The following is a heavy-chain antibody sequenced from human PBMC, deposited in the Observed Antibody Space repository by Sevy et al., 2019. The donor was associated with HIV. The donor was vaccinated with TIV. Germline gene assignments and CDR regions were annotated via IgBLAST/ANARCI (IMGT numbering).Heavy chain of an antibody. J-gene: IGHJ4*01. CDR1: GFAFSSHA. CDR2: ISYEGTET. V-gene: IGHV3-30-3*01. CDR3: ARDGGNSVKWYPLY. Sequence: GGSLRLSCAASGFAFSSHAMHWVRQAPGKGLEWVAVISYEGTETFYAASVEGRFTISRDNSKNMLSLLINSLRPEDGAVYYCARDGGNSVKWYPLYWGHGTLVTVSS. D-gene: IGHD2-2*01.